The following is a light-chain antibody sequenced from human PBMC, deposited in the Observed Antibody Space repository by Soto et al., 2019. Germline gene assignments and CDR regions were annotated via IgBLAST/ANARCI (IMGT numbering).Light chain of an antibody. Sequence: ELVLTQSPGTLSLSPGERATLSCRASQSVKSSYLAWYQQKPGQAPRLLIYGASSRATGIPDRFSGSGSGTDFTLTISRLEPEDFAVYYCQQRGKWPSTFGPGTKVEMK. V-gene: IGKV3D-20*02. CDR1: QSVKSSY. J-gene: IGKJ2*02. CDR3: QQRGKWPST. CDR2: GAS.